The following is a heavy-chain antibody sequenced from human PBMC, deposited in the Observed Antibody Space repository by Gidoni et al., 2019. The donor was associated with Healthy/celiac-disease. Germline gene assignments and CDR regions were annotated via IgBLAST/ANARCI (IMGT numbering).Heavy chain of an antibody. CDR3: AGVSPKLSRYCSGGSCYDY. D-gene: IGHD2-15*01. V-gene: IGHV4-31*03. Sequence: QVQLQESGPGLVKPSQTLSLTCTVSGGAISSGGYYWSWSRQHPGKGLGWIGYIYYRGSTYYHPSLKSRVTISVDTSKIQFSLKLSSVTAADTSVYYCAGVSPKLSRYCSGGSCYDYWGQGTLVTVSS. J-gene: IGHJ4*02. CDR1: GGAISSGGYY. CDR2: IYYRGST.